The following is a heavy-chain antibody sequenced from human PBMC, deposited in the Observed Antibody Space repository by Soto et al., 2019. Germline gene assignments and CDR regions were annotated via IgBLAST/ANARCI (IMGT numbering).Heavy chain of an antibody. CDR3: ASSSREKNWFDP. V-gene: IGHV1-46*01. CDR1: GYTFTSYY. CDR2: INPSGGST. J-gene: IGHJ5*02. Sequence: ASVKVSCKASGYTFTSYYMHWVRQAPGQGLEWMGIINPSGGSTSYAQKFQGRVTMTRDTSTSTVYMELSSLRSEDTAVYYCASSSREKNWFDPSGKGTLVPVSS. D-gene: IGHD6-19*01.